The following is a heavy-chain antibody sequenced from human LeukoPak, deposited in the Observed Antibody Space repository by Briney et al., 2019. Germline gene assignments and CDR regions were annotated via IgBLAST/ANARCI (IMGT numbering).Heavy chain of an antibody. J-gene: IGHJ4*02. D-gene: IGHD3-10*01. CDR1: GYTFTSYG. CDR3: ARRSMDPFDY. CDR2: MNPNSGDT. V-gene: IGHV1-8*03. Sequence: GASVKVSCRASGYTFTSYGISWVRQAPGQGLEWMGWMNPNSGDTGYAQKFQGRVTITRNTSISTAYMELSSLRSEDTAVYYCARRSMDPFDYWGQGTLVTVSS.